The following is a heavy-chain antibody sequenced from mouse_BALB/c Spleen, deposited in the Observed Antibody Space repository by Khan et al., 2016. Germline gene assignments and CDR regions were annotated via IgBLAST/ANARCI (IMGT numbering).Heavy chain of an antibody. D-gene: IGHD2-1*01. J-gene: IGHJ4*01. CDR1: GFNIKDYY. CDR3: SAGYGNYDAVDY. Sequence: VQLQQSGAELVRSGALVKLSCTSSGFNIKDYYIHWVRQRPEQGLEWIGWIDPENGDTEYAPKFPGKATMTAQPSSNTASLHLSSLTSKDTAGYYCSAGYGNYDAVDYWGQGTSVTVAS. V-gene: IGHV14-4*02. CDR2: IDPENGDT.